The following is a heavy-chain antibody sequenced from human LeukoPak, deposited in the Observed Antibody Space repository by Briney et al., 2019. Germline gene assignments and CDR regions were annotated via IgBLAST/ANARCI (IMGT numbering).Heavy chain of an antibody. V-gene: IGHV3-53*01. CDR2: IYGGADT. D-gene: IGHD6-19*01. CDR1: GLTVSSNH. CDR3: AKYSGWYEEFDY. Sequence: GGSLRLSCAASGLTVSSNHMSWVRQAPGKGLEWISVIYGGADTYYADSVKGRFTISRDNSKNTLYLQMNSLRAEDTAVYYCAKYSGWYEEFDYWGQGTLVTVSS. J-gene: IGHJ4*02.